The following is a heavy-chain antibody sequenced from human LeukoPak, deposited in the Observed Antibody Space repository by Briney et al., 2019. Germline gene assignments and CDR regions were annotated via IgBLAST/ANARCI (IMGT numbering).Heavy chain of an antibody. V-gene: IGHV3-21*01. D-gene: IGHD1-26*01. CDR3: AGSHDY. CDR1: GFTFSNYA. J-gene: IGHJ4*02. Sequence: GGSLRLSCAASGFTFSNYAMTWVRQAPGKGLEWVSSISSGGSYIYYADSVKGRFTISRDNAKNSLYLQMNSLRAEDTAVYYCAGSHDYWGQGTPVTVSS. CDR2: ISSGGSYI.